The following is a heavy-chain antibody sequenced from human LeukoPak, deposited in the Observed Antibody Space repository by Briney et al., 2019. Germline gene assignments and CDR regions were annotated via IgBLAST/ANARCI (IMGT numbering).Heavy chain of an antibody. J-gene: IGHJ4*02. V-gene: IGHV3-48*01. CDR2: MSSSSTI. CDR1: GFTFSSKD. Sequence: GGSLRLSCAASGFTFSSKDMHWVRQAPGKGLEWLSYMSSSSTIYYADSVKGRFTISRDNAKNSLFLQMNSLRVEDSAVYYCVTDFPVYWGQGTLVTVSS. CDR3: VTDFPVY.